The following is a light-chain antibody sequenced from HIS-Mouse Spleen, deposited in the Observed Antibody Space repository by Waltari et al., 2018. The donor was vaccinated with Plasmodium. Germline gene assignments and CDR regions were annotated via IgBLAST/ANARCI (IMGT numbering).Light chain of an antibody. Sequence: SSELTQDPAVSVALGQTVRITCQGDSLRSYYASWYQQKPGQAPVLVIYGKHNRPSGIPARFSGSSSGNTDSLTITGAQAEDEADYYCNSRDSSGNHLGVVFGGGTKLTVL. V-gene: IGLV3-19*01. CDR3: NSRDSSGNHLGVV. CDR2: GKH. CDR1: SLRSYY. J-gene: IGLJ2*01.